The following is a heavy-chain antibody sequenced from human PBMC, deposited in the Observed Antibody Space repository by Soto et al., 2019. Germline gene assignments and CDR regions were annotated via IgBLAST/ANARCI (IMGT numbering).Heavy chain of an antibody. J-gene: IGHJ3*01. D-gene: IGHD6-19*01. V-gene: IGHV4-39*01. CDR2: IYYSGST. CDR3: VRPLSSSGWAHGGGFDV. Sequence: QLQLQESGPGLVKPLETLSLTCTVHGGSISSSSSYWGWIRQSPGKGLEWIGSIYYSGSTYYKESLKSRVTISVDMSKNQFSLKLTSVTAADTAIYFCVRPLSSSGWAHGGGFDVWGQGTMVTVSS. CDR1: GGSISSSSSY.